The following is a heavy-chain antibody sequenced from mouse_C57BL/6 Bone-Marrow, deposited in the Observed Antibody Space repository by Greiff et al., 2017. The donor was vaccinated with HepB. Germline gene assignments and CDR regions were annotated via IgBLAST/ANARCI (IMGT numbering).Heavy chain of an antibody. V-gene: IGHV5-9*01. CDR1: GFTFSSYT. J-gene: IGHJ2*01. D-gene: IGHD1-1*01. Sequence: DVQLVESGGGLVKPGGSLKLSCAASGFTFSSYTMSWVRQTPEKRLEWVATISGGGGNTYYPDSVKGRFTISRDNAKNTLYLQMSSLRSEDTALYYCARHYYGSSLDYWGQGTTLTVSS. CDR3: ARHYYGSSLDY. CDR2: ISGGGGNT.